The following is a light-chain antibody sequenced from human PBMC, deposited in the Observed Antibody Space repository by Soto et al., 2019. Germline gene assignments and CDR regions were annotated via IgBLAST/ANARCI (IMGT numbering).Light chain of an antibody. CDR1: QSVSSN. CDR3: QQYGNSPIT. CDR2: GAS. Sequence: EIVLTQSPATLSLSPGERATLSCMASQSVSSNLAWYQQKPGQAPRLLIDGASSRATGVPDRFSGTGSGTDFTLTISRLEPEDFAVFYCQQYGNSPITFGQGTRLEIK. J-gene: IGKJ5*01. V-gene: IGKV3-20*01.